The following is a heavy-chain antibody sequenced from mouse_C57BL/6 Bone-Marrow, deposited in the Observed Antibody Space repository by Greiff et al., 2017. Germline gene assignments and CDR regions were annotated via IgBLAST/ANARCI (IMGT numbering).Heavy chain of an antibody. J-gene: IGHJ2*01. V-gene: IGHV1-54*01. Sequence: QVQLQQSGAELVRPGTSVKVSCKASGYAFTNYLIEWVKQRPGQGLEWIGVINPGSGGTNYNEKFKGKATLTADKSSSTAYMQLSSLTSEDSAVYFCAREGDGSSYDYFDYWGQGTTLTVSS. CDR3: AREGDGSSYDYFDY. CDR2: INPGSGGT. D-gene: IGHD1-1*01. CDR1: GYAFTNYL.